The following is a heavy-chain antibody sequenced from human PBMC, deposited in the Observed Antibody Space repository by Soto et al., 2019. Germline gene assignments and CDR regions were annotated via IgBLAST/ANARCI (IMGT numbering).Heavy chain of an antibody. D-gene: IGHD3-10*01. CDR1: GGSISSYY. Sequence: SETLSLTCTVSGGSISSYYWSWIRQPPGKGLEWIGYIYYSGSTNYNPSLKSRVTISVDTSKNQFSLKLSSVTAADTAVYYCARDRVGYYYGAFDIWGQGTMVT. CDR2: IYYSGST. V-gene: IGHV4-59*01. J-gene: IGHJ3*02. CDR3: ARDRVGYYYGAFDI.